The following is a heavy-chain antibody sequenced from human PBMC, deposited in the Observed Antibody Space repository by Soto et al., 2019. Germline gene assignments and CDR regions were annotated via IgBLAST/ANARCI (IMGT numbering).Heavy chain of an antibody. Sequence: QVQLVASGGGVVQPGRSLRLSCAASGFSFSNCGMHWVRQAPGKGLEWVAAISFDGSDKYYLESVKGRFTISRDNSKNTLFLQMNSLRVEDTAVYYCVKGSEVARQELDYWGQGTLVTVSS. CDR3: VKGSEVARQELDY. V-gene: IGHV3-30*18. CDR2: ISFDGSDK. CDR1: GFSFSNCG. J-gene: IGHJ4*02. D-gene: IGHD2-15*01.